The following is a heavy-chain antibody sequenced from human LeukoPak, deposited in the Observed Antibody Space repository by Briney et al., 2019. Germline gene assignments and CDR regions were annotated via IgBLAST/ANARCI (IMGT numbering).Heavy chain of an antibody. D-gene: IGHD2-21*02. CDR1: VGTFSSYA. V-gene: IGHV1-69*10. CDR2: IIPILGIT. CDR3: ARTYCGGDCYLSHYYYYGMDV. J-gene: IGHJ6*02. Sequence: GASVKVSCKASVGTFSSYAISWVRQAPGQGLEWMGGIIPILGITNYAQKFQGRVTITPDKSTSTAYMELSSLRSEDTAVYYCARTYCGGDCYLSHYYYYGMDVWGQGTTVTVSS.